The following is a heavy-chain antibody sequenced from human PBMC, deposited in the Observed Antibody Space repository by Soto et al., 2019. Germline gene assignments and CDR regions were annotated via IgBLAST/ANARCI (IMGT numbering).Heavy chain of an antibody. Sequence: GGSLRLSCAASGFTFSNYNMNWVRQAPGKGLEWVSSISSSSSYIYYADSVKGRFTISRDNAKNSLYLQMNSLRAEDTAVYYCARVLYYDSSGYLYWGQGTLVTVSS. V-gene: IGHV3-21*01. J-gene: IGHJ4*02. CDR3: ARVLYYDSSGYLY. D-gene: IGHD3-22*01. CDR1: GFTFSNYN. CDR2: ISSSSSYI.